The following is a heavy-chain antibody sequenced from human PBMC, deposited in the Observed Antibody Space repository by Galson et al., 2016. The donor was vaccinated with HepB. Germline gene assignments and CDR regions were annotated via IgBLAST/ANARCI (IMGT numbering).Heavy chain of an antibody. D-gene: IGHD3-3*01. J-gene: IGHJ3*02. Sequence: SLRLSCAVSGFTFSSYWMHWVRQAPGKGLVRVSRIHIDGSSTNYAESVKGRFTISRDNTKNTLYLQMDSLRAEYTAVYYCARESNPYAYNGIWSGYFFALDMWGQGTMVTVSA. CDR1: GFTFSSYW. V-gene: IGHV3-74*01. CDR3: ARESNPYAYNGIWSGYFFALDM. CDR2: IHIDGSST.